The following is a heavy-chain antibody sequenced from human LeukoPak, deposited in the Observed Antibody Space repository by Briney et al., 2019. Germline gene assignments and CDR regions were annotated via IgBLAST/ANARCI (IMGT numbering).Heavy chain of an antibody. CDR2: IYYSGST. J-gene: IGHJ5*02. D-gene: IGHD3-9*01. CDR1: GGSISSSSYY. Sequence: PSETLSLTCTVSGGSISSSSYYWGWIRQPPGKGLEWIGSIYYSGSTYYNPSLKSRVTISVDTSKNQFSLKLSSVTAADTAVYYCARGPTYYDILTVGSWFDPWGQGTLVTVSS. CDR3: ARGPTYYDILTVGSWFDP. V-gene: IGHV4-39*07.